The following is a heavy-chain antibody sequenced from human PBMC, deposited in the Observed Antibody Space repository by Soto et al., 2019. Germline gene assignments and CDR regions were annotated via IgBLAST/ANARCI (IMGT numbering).Heavy chain of an antibody. J-gene: IGHJ4*02. CDR2: ISYDGSNK. V-gene: IGHV3-30-3*01. D-gene: IGHD3-16*01. CDR3: ASADQGGTIDY. CDR1: GFTFSSYA. Sequence: GGSLRLSCAASGFTFSSYAMHWVRQAPGKGLEWVAVISYDGSNKYYADSVKGRFTISRDNSKNTLYLQMNSLRAEDTAVYYCASADQGGTIDYWGQGTLVTVSS.